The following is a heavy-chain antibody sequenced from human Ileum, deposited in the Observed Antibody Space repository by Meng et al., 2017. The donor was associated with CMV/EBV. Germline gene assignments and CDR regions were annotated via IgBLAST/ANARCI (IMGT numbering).Heavy chain of an antibody. CDR2: INPDGTYT. CDR3: ARNLAD. V-gene: IGHV3-74*01. Sequence: GESLKISCAASGFTFSVYWIHWVRQAPGKGLVWVSHINPDGTYTNYADSVKGRFTASRDNAKNTIYLQMNSLRAEDTAVYYCARNLADWGQGTLVTVSS. CDR1: GFTFSVYW. J-gene: IGHJ4*02.